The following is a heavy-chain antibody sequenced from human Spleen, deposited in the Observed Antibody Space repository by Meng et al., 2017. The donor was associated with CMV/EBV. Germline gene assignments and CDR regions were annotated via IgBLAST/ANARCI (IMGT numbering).Heavy chain of an antibody. CDR3: ARGRSY. J-gene: IGHJ4*02. CDR2: IRFDGTNK. CDR1: GFTFSYYG. V-gene: IGHV3-30*02. Sequence: GESLKISCAASGFTFSYYGIHWVRQAPGKGLEWVAFIRFDGTNKYYADSVRGRFTISRDNSKNTLYLQMNSLRGEDTAVYYCARGRSYWGQGTLVTVSS.